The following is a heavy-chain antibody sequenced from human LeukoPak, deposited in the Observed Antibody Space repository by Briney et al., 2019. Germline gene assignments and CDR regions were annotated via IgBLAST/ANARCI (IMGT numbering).Heavy chain of an antibody. V-gene: IGHV1-2*02. CDR3: ARDSGIAARPRYYFDY. CDR2: INPNSGGT. CDR1: GYTFTGYY. Sequence: ASVKVSCKASGYTFTGYYMHWVRQAPGQGLGWMGWINPNSGGTNYAQKFQGRVTMTRDTSISTAYMELSRLRSDDTAVYYCARDSGIAARPRYYFDYWGQGTLVTVSS. D-gene: IGHD6-6*01. J-gene: IGHJ4*02.